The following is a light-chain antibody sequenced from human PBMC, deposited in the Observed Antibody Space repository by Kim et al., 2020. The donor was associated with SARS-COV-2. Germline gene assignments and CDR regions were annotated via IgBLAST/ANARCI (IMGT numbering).Light chain of an antibody. CDR3: HSRDSSNNHL. Sequence: SSELTQDPAVSVALGQTVRITCQGDSLRRYYASWYQQKSGQAPVLVIYGKNNRPSGLPDRVSGSSSGNTASLTITGAQAEDAADYYCHSRDSSNNHLFGG. CDR2: GKN. CDR1: SLRRYY. J-gene: IGLJ3*02. V-gene: IGLV3-19*01.